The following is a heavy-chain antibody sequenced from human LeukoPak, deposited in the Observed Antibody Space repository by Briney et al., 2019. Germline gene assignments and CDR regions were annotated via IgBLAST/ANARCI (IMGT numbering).Heavy chain of an antibody. D-gene: IGHD6-13*01. Sequence: PGGSLRLSCAASGFTFSNYWMTWVRQAPGKGLEWVANIKPDGSVGYYVDSVRGRFIISRDNAGNSLYLQMNSLRVEDTAVYYCTLNLVAAAGGHWGQGTLVIVSS. V-gene: IGHV3-7*01. CDR1: GFTFSNYW. CDR2: IKPDGSVG. CDR3: TLNLVAAAGGH. J-gene: IGHJ4*02.